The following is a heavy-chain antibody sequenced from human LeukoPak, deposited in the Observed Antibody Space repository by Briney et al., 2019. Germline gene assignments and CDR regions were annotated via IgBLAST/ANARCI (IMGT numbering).Heavy chain of an antibody. D-gene: IGHD2-15*01. CDR1: GFTFSSYA. V-gene: IGHV3-23*01. CDR3: AKGRCGGGSCSYYFDY. CDR2: ISGSGGST. J-gene: IGHJ4*02. Sequence: GGSLRLSCVASGFTFSSYAMSWVGQAPGRGLEWVSDISGSGGSTYYADSVKGRFTVSRDNSKNTLYLQMNSLRVEDMAVYYCAKGRCGGGSCSYYFDYWGQGTLVTVSS.